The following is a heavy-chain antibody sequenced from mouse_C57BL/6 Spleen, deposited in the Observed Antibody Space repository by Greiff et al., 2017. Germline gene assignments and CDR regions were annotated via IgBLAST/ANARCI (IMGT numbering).Heavy chain of an antibody. J-gene: IGHJ2*01. CDR3: ASANWDDYFDY. D-gene: IGHD4-1*01. CDR1: GYAFSSSW. V-gene: IGHV1-82*01. Sequence: QVQLQQSGPELVKPGASVKISCKASGYAFSSSWMNWVKQRPGKGLEWIGRIYPGNGDTNYNGKFKGKATLTADKSASTAYVQLSSLTSEDSAVYFCASANWDDYFDYWGQGTTLTVSS. CDR2: IYPGNGDT.